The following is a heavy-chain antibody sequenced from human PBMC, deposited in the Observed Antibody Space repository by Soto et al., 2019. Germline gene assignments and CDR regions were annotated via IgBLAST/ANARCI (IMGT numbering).Heavy chain of an antibody. Sequence: SETLSLTCTVSGGSISSSSYYWGWIRQPPGKGLEWIGSIYYSGSTYYNPSLKSRVTISVDTSKNQFSLKLSSVTAADTAVYYCARRVSYYDSSGYYDYWGQGALVTVSS. D-gene: IGHD3-22*01. V-gene: IGHV4-39*01. CDR1: GGSISSSSYY. CDR3: ARRVSYYDSSGYYDY. J-gene: IGHJ4*02. CDR2: IYYSGST.